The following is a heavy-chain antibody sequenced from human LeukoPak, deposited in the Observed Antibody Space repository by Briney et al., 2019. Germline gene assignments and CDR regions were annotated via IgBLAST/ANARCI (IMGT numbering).Heavy chain of an antibody. V-gene: IGHV1-69*13. CDR2: IIPIFGTA. D-gene: IGHD1-26*01. CDR1: GGTFSSYA. J-gene: IGHJ3*02. Sequence: SVKVSCKASGGTFSSYAISWVRQAPGQGLEWMGGIIPIFGTANYAQKFQGRVTITADESTSTAYMELSSLRSEDTAVYYCARDLFSYSGSYYAHDAFDIWGQGTMVTVSS. CDR3: ARDLFSYSGSYYAHDAFDI.